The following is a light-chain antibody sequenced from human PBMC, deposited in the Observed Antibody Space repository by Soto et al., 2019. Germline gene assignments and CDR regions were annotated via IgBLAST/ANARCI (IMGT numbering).Light chain of an antibody. J-gene: IGKJ5*01. Sequence: DIVMTQSPDSLAVSLGERATINCKSSQSVLNNYSNKNYLVWYQQKPGQPPKLLIYWASTRESGVPDRFSGRGSWNDFPPRIRHLAGGDCAVYYCQQYYSSPITFGQGTRLEIK. CDR3: QQYYSSPIT. CDR1: QSVLNNYSNKNY. CDR2: WAS. V-gene: IGKV4-1*01.